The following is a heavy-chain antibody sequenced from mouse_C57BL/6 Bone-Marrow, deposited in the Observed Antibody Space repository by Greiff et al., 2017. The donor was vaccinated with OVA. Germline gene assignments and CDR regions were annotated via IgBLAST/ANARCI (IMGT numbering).Heavy chain of an antibody. Sequence: VHLVESGPGLVQPSQSLSITCTVSGFSLTSYGVHWVRQPPGKGLEWLGVIWSGGSTDYNAAFISRLSISKDNSKSQVFFKMNSLQADDTAIYYCAKSPYDYDDAMDYWGQGTSVTVSS. D-gene: IGHD2-4*01. V-gene: IGHV2-4*01. CDR2: IWSGGST. CDR1: GFSLTSYG. J-gene: IGHJ4*01. CDR3: AKSPYDYDDAMDY.